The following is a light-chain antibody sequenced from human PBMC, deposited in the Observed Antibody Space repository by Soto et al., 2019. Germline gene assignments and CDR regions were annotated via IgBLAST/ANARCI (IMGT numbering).Light chain of an antibody. CDR3: PQYVISVT. CDR2: GES. CDR1: QSISNS. J-gene: IGKJ5*01. V-gene: IGKV3-20*01. Sequence: ETVMTQSPATLSVSPGERATLPCRASQSISNSLAWYQQKPGQSPRLLIYGESNRATGIPERFSGSGSGTDFTLTIGRLEPQDSAMYYCPQYVISVTVGQGTRLEIK.